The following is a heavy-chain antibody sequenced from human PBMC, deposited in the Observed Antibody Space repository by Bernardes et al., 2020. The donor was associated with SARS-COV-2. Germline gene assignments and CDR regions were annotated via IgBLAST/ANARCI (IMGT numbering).Heavy chain of an antibody. CDR1: GVSIGDHY. Sequence: SETLSLTCTVSGVSIGDHYWSWIRQPPGKRLEWIGYIYYRGNSYNPSLKSRVAISVDTSKNHFSLRLNSVTAADTAVYYCARVDCSSDSCYYHMDVWGQGTTVTVSS. CDR2: IYYRGNS. J-gene: IGHJ6*02. CDR3: ARVDCSSDSCYYHMDV. D-gene: IGHD2-2*01. V-gene: IGHV4-59*11.